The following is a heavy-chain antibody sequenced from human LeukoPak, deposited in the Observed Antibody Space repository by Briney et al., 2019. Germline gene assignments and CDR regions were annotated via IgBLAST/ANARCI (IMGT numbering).Heavy chain of an antibody. CDR2: ISGGGGST. CDR3: VNLYSSNY. CDR1: GFPLSSYA. D-gene: IGHD6-19*01. J-gene: IGHJ4*02. Sequence: GGSLRLSCAASGFPLSSYAMSWVRQAPGKGLEWVSGISGGGGSTFYADSVKGRFTISRDNSKNTLYLQMDSLRAEDTAVYYCVNLYSSNYWGQGTLVTVSS. V-gene: IGHV3-23*01.